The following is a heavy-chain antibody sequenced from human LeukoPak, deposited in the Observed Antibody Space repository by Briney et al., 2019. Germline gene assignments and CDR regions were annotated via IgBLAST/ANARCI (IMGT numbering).Heavy chain of an antibody. CDR1: GGSISSSSYY. J-gene: IGHJ4*02. D-gene: IGHD3-10*01. V-gene: IGHV4-39*01. CDR2: IYYSGST. CDR3: ATSYGSGSYYNILPDY. Sequence: SETLSLTSTVSGGSISSSSYYWGWIRQPPGKGLEWIGSIYYSGSTYYNPSLKSRVTISVDTSKNQFSLKLSSVTAADTAVYYCATSYGSGSYYNILPDYWGQGTLVTVSS.